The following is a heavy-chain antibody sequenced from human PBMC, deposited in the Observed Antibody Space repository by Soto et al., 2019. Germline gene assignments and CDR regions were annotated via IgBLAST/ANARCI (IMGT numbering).Heavy chain of an antibody. J-gene: IGHJ3*02. CDR2: IYYSGST. D-gene: IGHD6-6*01. CDR1: GGSISSGGYY. Sequence: SETLSLTCAVSGGSISSGGYYWSWIRQPPGKGLEWIGYIYYSGSTYYNPSLKSRVTISVDTSKNQFSLKLNSVTPEDTAVYYCARAAYSSSSFSDAFDIWGQGTMVTVSS. V-gene: IGHV4-30-4*01. CDR3: ARAAYSSSSFSDAFDI.